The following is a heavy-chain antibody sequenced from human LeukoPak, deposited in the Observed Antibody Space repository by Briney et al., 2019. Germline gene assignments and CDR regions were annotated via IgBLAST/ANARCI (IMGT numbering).Heavy chain of an antibody. CDR2: SEGDDSTT. J-gene: IGHJ5*02. V-gene: IGHV3-74*03. CDR3: AKSDWLDP. CDR1: RFTAGRIW. Sequence: PGRSLRLSCAASRFTAGRIWMHWVRPAPARGLKWVSRSEGDDSTTTYADSVKDRFTVSRDIAKTTLYLQMSRLRVEDTAVYYCAKSDWLDPWGEGTLVTVSP.